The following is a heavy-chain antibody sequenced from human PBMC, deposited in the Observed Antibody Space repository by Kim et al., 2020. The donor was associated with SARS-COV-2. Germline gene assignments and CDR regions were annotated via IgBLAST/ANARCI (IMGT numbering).Heavy chain of an antibody. CDR1: GFTFSSYP. J-gene: IGHJ6*03. V-gene: IGHV3-23*01. Sequence: GGSLRLSCAASGFTFSSYPMSWVRQAPGKGLEWVSSISGSGESYADFVKGRFTISRDNSKNTLFLQMNSLRVEDTAVYHCARRTGYYNYNYMDVWGKGTT. D-gene: IGHD1-1*01. CDR3: ARRTGYYNYNYMDV. CDR2: ISGSGE.